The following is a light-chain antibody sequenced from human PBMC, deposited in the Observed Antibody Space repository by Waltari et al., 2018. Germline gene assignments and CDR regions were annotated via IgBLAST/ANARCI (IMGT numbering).Light chain of an antibody. CDR2: GAS. CDR3: QHYLRLPVT. V-gene: IGKV3-20*01. Sequence: EIVLKQSPGTLSLSVGERATVSCRASESVSRALAWYQQKPGQAPRLLIYGASTRATDIPDRFSGSRSGTDVSLTISRLGPDDFAVYYCQHYLRLPVTFGQGTTVEI. CDR1: ESVSRA. J-gene: IGKJ1*01.